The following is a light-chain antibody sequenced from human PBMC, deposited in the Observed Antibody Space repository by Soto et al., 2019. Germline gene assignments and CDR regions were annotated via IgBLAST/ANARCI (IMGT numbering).Light chain of an antibody. J-gene: IGKJ5*01. CDR1: QSVSSSY. Sequence: EIVLTQSPGTLSLSPGERATLSCRASQSVSSSYLAWYQQKPGQAPRLLIYGASSRATGIPDRFSGSGSGIDFTPTISRLEPEDFAVSYCQQYGSSPPITFGQGKRLEIK. CDR2: GAS. V-gene: IGKV3-20*01. CDR3: QQYGSSPPIT.